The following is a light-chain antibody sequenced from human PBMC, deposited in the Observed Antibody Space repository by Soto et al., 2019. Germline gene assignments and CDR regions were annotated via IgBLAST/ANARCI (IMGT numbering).Light chain of an antibody. CDR2: TVS. Sequence: DIQLTQSPSFLSASVGDRLTITCRASQDIRSSLAWYQQKPGKAPNLLIYTVSTLQSGVPSRFSGSRSGTEFNLTISRLQPEDFANYYCQQFNSSPFTFGGGTKGEI. V-gene: IGKV1-9*01. CDR1: QDIRSS. J-gene: IGKJ4*01. CDR3: QQFNSSPFT.